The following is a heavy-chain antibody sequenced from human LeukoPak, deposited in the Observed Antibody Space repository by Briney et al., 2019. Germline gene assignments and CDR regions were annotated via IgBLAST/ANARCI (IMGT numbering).Heavy chain of an antibody. D-gene: IGHD3-9*01. CDR1: GFTFGKYW. V-gene: IGHV3-33*07. CDR2: IWYDASNK. Sequence: PGGSLRLSCVASGFTFGKYWMSWVRQAPGKGLEWVTFIWYDASNKYYAESVKGRFTISRDDSRNTVFLQMNSLRAEDTAIYYCATDISTHYFGSWGQGTLVTVSS. J-gene: IGHJ4*02. CDR3: ATDISTHYFGS.